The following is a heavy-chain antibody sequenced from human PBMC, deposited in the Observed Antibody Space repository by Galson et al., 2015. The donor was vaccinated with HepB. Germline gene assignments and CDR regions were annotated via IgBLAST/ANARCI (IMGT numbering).Heavy chain of an antibody. CDR2: IIPIFGAA. CDR1: GGTFSTSA. J-gene: IGHJ4*02. Sequence: SVKVSCKASGGTFSTSAITWVRQAPGQGLEWMGGIIPIFGAANYAQKFQGRVTITADESTTTAYMELNSLRSEDTAVYYCGRIHNSGWFYFDYWGQGTLVTVSS. D-gene: IGHD6-19*01. V-gene: IGHV1-69*13. CDR3: GRIHNSGWFYFDY.